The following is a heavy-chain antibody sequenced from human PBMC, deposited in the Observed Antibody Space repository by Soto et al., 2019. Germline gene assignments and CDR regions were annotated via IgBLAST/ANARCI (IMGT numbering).Heavy chain of an antibody. CDR1: GFTFSSYS. J-gene: IGHJ6*02. Sequence: TGGSLRLSCAASGFTFSSYSMNWVRQAPGKGLEWVSYISSSSSTIYYTDSVKGRFTISRDNAKNSLYLQMNSLRDEDTAVYYCARDRWGSYYYYGMDVWGQGTTVTVSS. CDR2: ISSSSSTI. D-gene: IGHD3-16*01. V-gene: IGHV3-48*02. CDR3: ARDRWGSYYYYGMDV.